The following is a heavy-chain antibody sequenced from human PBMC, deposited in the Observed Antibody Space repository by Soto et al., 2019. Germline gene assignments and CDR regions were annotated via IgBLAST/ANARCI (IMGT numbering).Heavy chain of an antibody. CDR2: IYHTGST. V-gene: IGHV4-31*03. Sequence: SETLSLTCTVSGGSISSDSYSWTWIRQHPGKGLEWIGYIYHTGSTHYNPSLKSRATISVDTSKNQFSLKLSSVTAADTAVYYCAREAAARIERWFDSRGQGTLVTVSS. D-gene: IGHD6-6*01. CDR3: AREAAARIERWFDS. CDR1: GGSISSDSYS. J-gene: IGHJ5*01.